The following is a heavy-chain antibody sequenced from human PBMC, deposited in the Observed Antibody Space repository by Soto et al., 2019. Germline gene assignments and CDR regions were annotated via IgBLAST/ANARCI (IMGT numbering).Heavy chain of an antibody. J-gene: IGHJ3*02. CDR1: GYTFTSYD. CDR3: AGFRGKTYYDILTGSPGAFDI. V-gene: IGHV1-8*01. D-gene: IGHD3-9*01. CDR2: MNPNSGNT. Sequence: GASVKVSCKASGYTFTSYDINWVRQATGQGLEWMGWMNPNSGNTGYAQKFQGRVTMTRNTSISTAYMELSSLRSEDTAVYYCAGFRGKTYYDILTGSPGAFDIWGQGTMVTVSS.